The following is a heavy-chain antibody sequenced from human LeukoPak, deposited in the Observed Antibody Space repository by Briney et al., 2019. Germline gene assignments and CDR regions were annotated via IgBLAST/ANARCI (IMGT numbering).Heavy chain of an antibody. CDR3: ARKDNWNPYSFGGYYGMDV. CDR2: IIPILGIA. J-gene: IGHJ6*02. CDR1: GYTFTGYY. V-gene: IGHV1-69*02. Sequence: SVKVSCKASGYTFTGYYMHWVRQAPGQGLEWMGRIIPILGIANYAQKFQGRVTITADKSTSTAYMELSSLRSEDTAVYYCARKDNWNPYSFGGYYGMDVWGQGTTVTVSS. D-gene: IGHD1-1*01.